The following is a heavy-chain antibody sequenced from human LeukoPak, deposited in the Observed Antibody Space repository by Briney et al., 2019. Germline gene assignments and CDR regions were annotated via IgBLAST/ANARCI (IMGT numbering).Heavy chain of an antibody. CDR2: INPSGGST. J-gene: IGHJ4*02. CDR1: EYTFTSYY. CDR3: ARDRSGSYYSFDY. Sequence: ASVKVSCKASEYTFTSYYMHWVRQAPGQGLEWMGIINPSGGSTSYAQKFQGRVTMTRDMSTSTVYMELSSLGSEDTAVYYCARDRSGSYYSFDYWGQGTLVTVSS. D-gene: IGHD1-26*01. V-gene: IGHV1-46*01.